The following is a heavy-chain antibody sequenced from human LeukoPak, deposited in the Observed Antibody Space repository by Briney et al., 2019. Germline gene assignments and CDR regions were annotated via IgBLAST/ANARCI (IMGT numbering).Heavy chain of an antibody. V-gene: IGHV3-30*18. CDR1: GFTFSSYG. J-gene: IGHJ6*02. D-gene: IGHD2-2*01. CDR2: ISHDGSSK. Sequence: RGSLTLSCAASGFTFSSYGMHWVRQAPGKGLEWVAVISHDGSSKYFADSVKGRFTISRDNPKNTLDLQMHSLRAEDTAVYYCAKSIRFCSSNSCFAGYYNYGLHVWGQGTTVIVSS. CDR3: AKSIRFCSSNSCFAGYYNYGLHV.